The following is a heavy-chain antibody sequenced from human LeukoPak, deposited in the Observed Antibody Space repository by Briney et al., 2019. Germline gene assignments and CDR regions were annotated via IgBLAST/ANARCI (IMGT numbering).Heavy chain of an antibody. J-gene: IGHJ4*02. CDR2: IYYSGST. CDR1: GGSISNYY. Sequence: MASETLSLTCTVSGGSISNYYWSWIRQPPGKGLEWIGSIYYSGSTYYNPSLKSRVTISVDTSKNQFSLKLSSVTAADTAVYYCASRPSGWSIGYWGQGTLVTVSS. D-gene: IGHD6-19*01. CDR3: ASRPSGWSIGY. V-gene: IGHV4-59*12.